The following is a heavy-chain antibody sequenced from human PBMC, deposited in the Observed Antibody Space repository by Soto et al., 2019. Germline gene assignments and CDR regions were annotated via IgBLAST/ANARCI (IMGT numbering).Heavy chain of an antibody. CDR2: IYYSGST. Sequence: PSETLSLTCTVSGGSISSYYWSWIRQPPGKGLEWIGYIYYSGSTNYNPSLKSRVTISVDTSKNQFSLKLSSVTAADTAVYYCASGRFYGEFDYWGQGTLVTVSS. D-gene: IGHD4-17*01. V-gene: IGHV4-59*01. J-gene: IGHJ4*02. CDR1: GGSISSYY. CDR3: ASGRFYGEFDY.